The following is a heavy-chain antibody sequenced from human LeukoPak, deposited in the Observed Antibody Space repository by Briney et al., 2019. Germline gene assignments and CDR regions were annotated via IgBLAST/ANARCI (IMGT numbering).Heavy chain of an antibody. CDR1: EYTFSVYH. CDR3: ARDRTTVTTGYYGMDV. J-gene: IGHJ6*02. CDR2: INPNTGVT. Sequence: ASVKVSCKASEYTFSVYHIHWVRLAPGQGLEWMAWINPNTGVTNYAQKFQGRVTLTRDTSIITAYMELTRLRSDDTAMYYCARDRTTVTTGYYGMDVWGQGTTLTVSS. D-gene: IGHD4-17*01. V-gene: IGHV1-2*02.